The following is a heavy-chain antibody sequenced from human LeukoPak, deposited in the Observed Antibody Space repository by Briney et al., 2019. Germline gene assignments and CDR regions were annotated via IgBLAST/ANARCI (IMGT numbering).Heavy chain of an antibody. CDR2: IIPIFGTA. J-gene: IGHJ4*02. V-gene: IGHV1-69*05. D-gene: IGHD2-2*02. CDR1: GGTFSSYA. CDR3: ARDLPRKLVPAAIDY. Sequence: GASVKVSCKASGGTFSSYAISWVRQAPGQGLEWMGGIIPIFGTANYAQKFQGRVTITTDESTSTAYMELSSLRSEDTAVYYCARDLPRKLVPAAIDYWGQGTLVTVSS.